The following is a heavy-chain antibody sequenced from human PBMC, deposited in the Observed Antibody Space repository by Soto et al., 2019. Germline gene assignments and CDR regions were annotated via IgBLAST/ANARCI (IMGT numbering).Heavy chain of an antibody. CDR1: RLSVYSLV. CDR2: ISGSDGKT. CDR3: AKWSYLDF. D-gene: IGHD3-3*01. V-gene: IGHV3-23*01. Sequence: CCPRLACTTSRLSVYSLVVAGVRQAPGKGLEWVATISGSDGKTYYADSVKGRFSISRDTSRNTLYLQMNSLRADDTAIYYCAKWSYLDFWGQGTLVTVYS. J-gene: IGHJ4*02.